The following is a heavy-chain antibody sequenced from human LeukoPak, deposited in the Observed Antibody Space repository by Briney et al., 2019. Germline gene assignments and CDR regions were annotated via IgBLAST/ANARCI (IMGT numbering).Heavy chain of an antibody. Sequence: SVKVSCKASGGTFSSYAISWVRQAPGQGLEWMGGIIPIFGTANYAQKFQGRVTITADKSTSTAYMELSSLRSEDTAVYYCAREGVVYSSSWRAFGIWGQGTMVTVSS. CDR3: AREGVVYSSSWRAFGI. CDR2: IIPIFGTA. J-gene: IGHJ3*02. CDR1: GGTFSSYA. D-gene: IGHD6-13*01. V-gene: IGHV1-69*06.